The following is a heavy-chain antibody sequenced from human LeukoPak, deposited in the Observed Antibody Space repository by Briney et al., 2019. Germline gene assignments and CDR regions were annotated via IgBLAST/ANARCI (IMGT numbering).Heavy chain of an antibody. CDR1: GFTFSSYW. D-gene: IGHD2-2*01. CDR2: IKQDGSEK. Sequence: GGSLRLSCAASGFTFSSYWMSWVRQAPGKGLEWVANIKQDGSEKYYVDSVKGRFTISRDNAKNSLYLQMNSLGAEDTAVYYCATYSSSNAREFQHWGQGTLVTVSA. V-gene: IGHV3-7*01. J-gene: IGHJ1*01. CDR3: ATYSSSNAREFQH.